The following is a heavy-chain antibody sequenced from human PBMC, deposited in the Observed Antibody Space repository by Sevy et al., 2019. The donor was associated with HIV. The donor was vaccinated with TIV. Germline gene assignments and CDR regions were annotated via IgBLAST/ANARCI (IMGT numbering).Heavy chain of an antibody. CDR2: INWDGDNT. CDR1: GFSFHDYA. CDR3: ARDMGLERRGTFDI. Sequence: GGSLRLSCAASGFSFHDYAMHWVRQAPGKGLEWVSLINWDGDNTHYADSVKGRFTISRVTRKNSLYLQMTSLRTDDTAVYYCARDMGLERRGTFDIWGQGTLVTVSS. V-gene: IGHV3-43D*03. J-gene: IGHJ4*02. D-gene: IGHD1-1*01.